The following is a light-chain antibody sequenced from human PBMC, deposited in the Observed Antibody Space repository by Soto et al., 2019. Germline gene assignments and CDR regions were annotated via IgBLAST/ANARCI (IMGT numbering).Light chain of an antibody. CDR2: EVS. CDR3: LSYADTAYV. Sequence: QSALTQPPSASGSPGQSVTISCAGTSSDVGGYNYVSWYQQYPGKVPKLMIYEVSERPSGVPDRFSGSKSGNTAFLTVSGLQAEDEADYYCLSYADTAYVFGTGTKATV. CDR1: SSDVGGYNY. V-gene: IGLV2-8*01. J-gene: IGLJ1*01.